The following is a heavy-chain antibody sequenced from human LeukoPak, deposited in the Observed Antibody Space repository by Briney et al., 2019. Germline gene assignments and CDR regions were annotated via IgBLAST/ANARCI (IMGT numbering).Heavy chain of an antibody. Sequence: SGGSLRLSCAASGFTFSSYWMSWVRQAPGKGLEWVANIKQDGSEKYYVDSVKGRFTISRDNAKNSLYLQMNSLRAEDTAVYYCAKDIVIMVRGFDYWGQGTLVTVSS. J-gene: IGHJ4*02. D-gene: IGHD3-10*01. V-gene: IGHV3-7*03. CDR2: IKQDGSEK. CDR3: AKDIVIMVRGFDY. CDR1: GFTFSSYW.